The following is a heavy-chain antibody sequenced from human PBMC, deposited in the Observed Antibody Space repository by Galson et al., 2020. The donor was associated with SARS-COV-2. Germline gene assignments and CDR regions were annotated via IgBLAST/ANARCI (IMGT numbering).Heavy chain of an antibody. D-gene: IGHD6-6*01. V-gene: IGHV3-48*01. Sequence: GESLKISCAASGFTFSSYSMNWVRQAPGKGLEWVSYISSSSSTIYYADSVKGRFTISRDNAKNSLYLQMNRLRAEDTAVYYCASTSSSGYYYYYGMDVWGQGTTVTVSS. CDR3: ASTSSSGYYYYYGMDV. J-gene: IGHJ6*02. CDR1: GFTFSSYS. CDR2: ISSSSSTI.